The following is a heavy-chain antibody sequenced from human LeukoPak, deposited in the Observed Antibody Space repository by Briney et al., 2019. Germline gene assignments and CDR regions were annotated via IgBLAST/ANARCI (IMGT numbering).Heavy chain of an antibody. CDR1: GFTFSSYS. Sequence: GGSLRLSCAASGFTFSSYSMNWVRQAPGKGLEWVSSISSSSSYIYYADSVKGRFTISRDNAKNSLYLQMSSLRAEDTAVYYCARGYITMVRGVIIGGFDYWGQGTLVTVSS. CDR2: ISSSSSYI. J-gene: IGHJ4*02. CDR3: ARGYITMVRGVIIGGFDY. V-gene: IGHV3-21*01. D-gene: IGHD3-10*01.